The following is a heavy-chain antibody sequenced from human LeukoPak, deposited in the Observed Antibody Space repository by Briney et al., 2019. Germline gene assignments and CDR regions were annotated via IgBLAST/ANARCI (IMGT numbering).Heavy chain of an antibody. V-gene: IGHV3-23*01. D-gene: IGHD6-13*01. CDR2: ISGSGGST. CDR1: GFTFSSYA. J-gene: IGHJ6*03. Sequence: GGSLRLPCAASGFTFSSYAMSWVRQAPGKGLEWVSAISGSGGSTYYADSVKGRFTISRDNSKNTLYLQMNSLRAEDTAVYYCAKDYGSSWYYYYYYMDVWGKGTTVTVSS. CDR3: AKDYGSSWYYYYYYMDV.